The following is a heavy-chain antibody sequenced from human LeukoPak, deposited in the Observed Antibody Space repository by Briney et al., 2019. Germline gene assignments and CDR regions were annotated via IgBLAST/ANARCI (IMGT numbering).Heavy chain of an antibody. Sequence: SETLSLTCTVSGVSISTGTYYWSWVRQPPGKGLEWIGTIYRGGSTYYNPSLESRVTISLDTSKNHFSLNLTSVTAADTAMYYCARDAERTWLPYDAAFDIWGLGTMVTVSS. D-gene: IGHD3-9*01. CDR1: GVSISTGTYY. J-gene: IGHJ3*02. CDR2: IYRGGST. V-gene: IGHV4-38-2*02. CDR3: ARDAERTWLPYDAAFDI.